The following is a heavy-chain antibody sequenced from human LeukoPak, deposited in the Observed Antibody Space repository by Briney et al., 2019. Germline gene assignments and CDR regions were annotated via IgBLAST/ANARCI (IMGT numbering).Heavy chain of an antibody. Sequence: SETLSLTCAVSGGSISSSNWWSWVRQPPGKGLEWIGYIYYSGSTNYNPSLKSRVTISVDTSKNQFSLKLSSVTAADTAVYYCARRGDGYNLNWFDPWGQGTLVTVSS. CDR1: GGSISSSNW. CDR2: IYYSGST. V-gene: IGHV4-4*02. D-gene: IGHD5-24*01. J-gene: IGHJ5*02. CDR3: ARRGDGYNLNWFDP.